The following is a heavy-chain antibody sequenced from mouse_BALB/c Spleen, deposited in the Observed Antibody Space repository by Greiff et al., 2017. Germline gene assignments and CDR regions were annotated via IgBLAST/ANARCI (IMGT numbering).Heavy chain of an antibody. D-gene: IGHD2-3*01. Sequence: VQLKESGAELVKPGASVKLSCTASGFNIKDTYMHWVKQRPEQGLEWIGRIDPANGNTKYDPKFQGKATITADTSSNTAYLQLSSLTSEDTAVYYCAFDGYYEAYWGQGTLVTVSA. V-gene: IGHV14-3*02. CDR1: GFNIKDTY. J-gene: IGHJ3*01. CDR3: AFDGYYEAY. CDR2: IDPANGNT.